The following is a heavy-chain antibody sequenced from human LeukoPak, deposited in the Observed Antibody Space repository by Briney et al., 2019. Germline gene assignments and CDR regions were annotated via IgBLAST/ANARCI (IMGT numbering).Heavy chain of an antibody. CDR2: IYYSGST. CDR3: ARVPPSSLYSSGWAPFDY. V-gene: IGHV4-59*01. J-gene: IGHJ4*02. Sequence: SETLSLTCTVSGGSISSYYWSWIRQPPGKGLEWIGYIYYSGSTNYNPSLKSRVTISVDTSKNQFSLKLSSVTAADTAVYYCARVPPSSLYSSGWAPFDYWGQGTLVTVSS. D-gene: IGHD6-19*01. CDR1: GGSISSYY.